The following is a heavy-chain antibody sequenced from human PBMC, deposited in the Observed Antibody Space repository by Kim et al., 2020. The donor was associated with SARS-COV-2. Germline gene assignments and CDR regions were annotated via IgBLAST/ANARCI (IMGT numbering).Heavy chain of an antibody. D-gene: IGHD6-13*01. CDR3: ARDPRPGIAAAGRSSMDV. Sequence: RGRVTMTRDTSTSTVYMELSSLRSEDTAVYYCARDPRPGIAAAGRSSMDVWGQGTTVTVSS. J-gene: IGHJ6*02. V-gene: IGHV1-46*01.